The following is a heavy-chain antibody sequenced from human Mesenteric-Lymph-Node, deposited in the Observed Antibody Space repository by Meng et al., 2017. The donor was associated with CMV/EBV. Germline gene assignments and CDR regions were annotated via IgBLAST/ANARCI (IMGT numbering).Heavy chain of an antibody. Sequence: SVKVSCKASRYTFTGYYMHWVRQAPGQGLEWMGRIIPILGLADYAQKFQGRVTITAATSTTTAYMELSSLRSEDRAVYFCARDDYGGNFTHWGQGTLVTVSS. CDR2: IIPILGLA. CDR1: RYTFTGYY. J-gene: IGHJ4*02. V-gene: IGHV1-69*04. D-gene: IGHD4-23*01. CDR3: ARDDYGGNFTH.